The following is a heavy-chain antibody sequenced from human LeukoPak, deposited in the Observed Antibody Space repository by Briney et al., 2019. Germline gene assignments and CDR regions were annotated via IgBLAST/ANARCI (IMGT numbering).Heavy chain of an antibody. CDR3: ARGQQLWPIHYFDY. J-gene: IGHJ4*02. CDR2: IYTSGST. Sequence: SETLSLTCTVSGGSISSGSYYWSWIRQPAGKGLEWIGRIYTSGSTNYNPSLKSRVTISVDTSKNQFSLKPSSVTAADTAVYYCARGQQLWPIHYFDYWGQGTLVTVSS. D-gene: IGHD5-18*01. V-gene: IGHV4-61*02. CDR1: GGSISSGSYY.